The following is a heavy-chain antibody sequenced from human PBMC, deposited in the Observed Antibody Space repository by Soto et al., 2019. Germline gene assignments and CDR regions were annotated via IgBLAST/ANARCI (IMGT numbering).Heavy chain of an antibody. V-gene: IGHV1-8*01. CDR1: GYTFTSYD. CDR2: MNPNSGNT. Sequence: ASVKVSCKASGYTFTSYDINWVRQATGQGLEWMGWMNPNSGNTGYAQKFQGRVTMTRNTSISTAYMELRSLRSDDTAVYYCARQHVVVVVAATVGNWFDPWGQGTLVTVSS. D-gene: IGHD2-15*01. CDR3: ARQHVVVVVAATVGNWFDP. J-gene: IGHJ5*02.